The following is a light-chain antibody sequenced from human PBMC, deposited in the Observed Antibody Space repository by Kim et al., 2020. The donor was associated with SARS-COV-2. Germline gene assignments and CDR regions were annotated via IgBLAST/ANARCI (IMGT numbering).Light chain of an antibody. CDR3: QAWDSASGHPV. V-gene: IGLV3-21*04. CDR2: YDN. J-gene: IGLJ3*02. Sequence: APGETARMTCGGNNIGTKRVHWYRQKPGQAPALVIFYDNDRPSGIPERISGSNSENTATLTISWVEVGDEADYYCQAWDSASGHPVFGGGTQLTVL. CDR1: NIGTKR.